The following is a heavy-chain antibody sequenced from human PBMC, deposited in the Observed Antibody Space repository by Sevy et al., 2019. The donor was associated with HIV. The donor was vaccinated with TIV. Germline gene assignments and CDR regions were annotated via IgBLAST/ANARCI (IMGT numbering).Heavy chain of an antibody. J-gene: IGHJ5*02. CDR3: ARHPYGDYVGYFDP. V-gene: IGHV4-39*01. Sequence: SETLSLTCTVSGGSISSSGYYWGWIRQPPGMGLEWLGSIYYSGSTYYNPSLKSRVTISVDTSKNQFSLKMISVTAADTAVYYCARHPYGDYVGYFDPWGQGTLVTVSS. D-gene: IGHD4-17*01. CDR2: IYYSGST. CDR1: GGSISSSGYY.